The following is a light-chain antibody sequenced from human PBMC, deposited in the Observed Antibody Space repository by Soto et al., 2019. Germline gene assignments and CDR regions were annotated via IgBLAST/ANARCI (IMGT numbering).Light chain of an antibody. CDR3: QVYDDSPSFT. V-gene: IGKV3-20*01. Sequence: IVLTQSPGTLSWSPGERATLSCRASQSVSSSYLAWYQQRPGQTPRLLIYGTSTRATGISDRFSGSGSGTDFTLTISRLEPEDFAVYYCQVYDDSPSFTFGPGTKVDIK. CDR2: GTS. J-gene: IGKJ3*01. CDR1: QSVSSSY.